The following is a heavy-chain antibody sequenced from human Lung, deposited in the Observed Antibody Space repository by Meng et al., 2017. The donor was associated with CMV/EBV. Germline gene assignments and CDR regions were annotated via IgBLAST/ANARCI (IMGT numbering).Heavy chain of an antibody. CDR3: ARGHTNSGSFVGYYALDV. D-gene: IGHD1-26*01. J-gene: IGHJ6*04. Sequence: SETLSLXCTVSGASISSYYWSWIRQPPGRGLEWIGNIHYSGSSNYNPSLKGRVTMSVATSEDQFSLRLNSVTAADTAVYYCARGHTNSGSFVGYYALDVWGKGATVTVSS. CDR2: IHYSGSS. CDR1: GASISSYY. V-gene: IGHV4-59*01.